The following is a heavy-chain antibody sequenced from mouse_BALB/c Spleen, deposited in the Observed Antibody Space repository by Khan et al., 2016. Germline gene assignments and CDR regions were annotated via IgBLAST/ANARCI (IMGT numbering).Heavy chain of an antibody. D-gene: IGHD2-2*01. CDR2: IYPGSGNT. J-gene: IGHJ2*01. CDR3: ARSVYYGSYFGY. CDR1: GYTFTDYY. V-gene: IGHV1-77*01. Sequence: QVQLKESGAELARPGASVKLSCKASGYTFTDYYINWVKQRTGQGLEWIGEIYPGSGNTYYNEKFKGKATLTADKSSSTAYMQLSSLTSEDSAVYFCARSVYYGSYFGYWGQGTTLTVSS.